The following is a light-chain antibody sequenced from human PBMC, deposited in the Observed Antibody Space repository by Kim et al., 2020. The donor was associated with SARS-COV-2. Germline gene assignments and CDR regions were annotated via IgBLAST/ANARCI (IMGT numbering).Light chain of an antibody. CDR2: DAS. CDR1: QGLGND. CDR3: LQRGDWPT. V-gene: IGKV3-11*01. J-gene: IGKJ2*01. Sequence: LSLSPGERATLSCRASQGLGNDLAWFQQIPGQPPRLLIYDASNRAIGIPARFSGSGSGADFTLTISSLEPEDFAVYYCLQRGDWPTFGQGTKLEI.